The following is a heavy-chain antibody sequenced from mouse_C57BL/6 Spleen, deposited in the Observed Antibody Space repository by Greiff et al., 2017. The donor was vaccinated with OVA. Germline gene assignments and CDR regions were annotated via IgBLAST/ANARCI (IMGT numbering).Heavy chain of an antibody. CDR1: GYAFSSSW. D-gene: IGHD2-4*01. CDR3: ARNPIYYDYPHWYFDV. CDR2: IYPGDGDT. Sequence: VQLQESGPELVKPGASVKISCKASGYAFSSSWMNWVKQRPGKGLEWIGRIYPGDGDTNYNGKFKGKATLTADKSSSTAYMQLSSLTSEDSAVYFCARNPIYYDYPHWYFDVWGTGTTVTVSS. V-gene: IGHV1-82*01. J-gene: IGHJ1*03.